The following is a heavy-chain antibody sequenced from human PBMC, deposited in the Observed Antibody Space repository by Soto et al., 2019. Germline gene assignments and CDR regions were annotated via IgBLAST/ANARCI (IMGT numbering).Heavy chain of an antibody. CDR3: ARGSGYYYYCMDV. D-gene: IGHD2-15*01. CDR2: IYYSGST. CDR1: GGSISSGGYY. J-gene: IGHJ6*02. V-gene: IGHV4-31*03. Sequence: SETLSLTCTVSGGSISSGGYYWSWIRQHPGKGLEWIGYIYYSGSTYYNPSLKSRVTISVDTSKNQFSLKLSSVTAADTAVYYCARGSGYYYYCMDVWGQGTTVTVSS.